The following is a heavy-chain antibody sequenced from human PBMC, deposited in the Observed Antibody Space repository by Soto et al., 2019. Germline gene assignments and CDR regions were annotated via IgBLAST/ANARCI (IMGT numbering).Heavy chain of an antibody. CDR1: GGSISSYY. Sequence: PSETLSLTCTVSGGSISSYYWSWIRQPPGKGLEWIGYIYYSGSTNYNPSLKSRVTISVDTSKNQFSLKLSSVTAADTAVYYCAREMKRYDILTGYSQGAFDIWGQGTMVTVSS. CDR3: AREMKRYDILTGYSQGAFDI. V-gene: IGHV4-59*12. D-gene: IGHD3-9*01. J-gene: IGHJ3*02. CDR2: IYYSGST.